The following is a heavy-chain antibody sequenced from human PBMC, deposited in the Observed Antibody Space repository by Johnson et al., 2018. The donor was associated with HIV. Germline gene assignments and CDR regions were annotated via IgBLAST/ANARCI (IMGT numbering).Heavy chain of an antibody. V-gene: IGHV3-30*19. CDR1: GFTFSHYG. Sequence: QVQLVESGGGVVQPGRSLRLSCAASGFTFSHYGMHWVRQAPGKGLQWVAVISYDGSNKYYADSVKGRFTISRDNSKKTLYLQMNSLSAEDPAVYYCAKGRDGAFDIWGQGTMVTVSS. CDR2: ISYDGSNK. D-gene: IGHD5-24*01. J-gene: IGHJ3*02. CDR3: AKGRDGAFDI.